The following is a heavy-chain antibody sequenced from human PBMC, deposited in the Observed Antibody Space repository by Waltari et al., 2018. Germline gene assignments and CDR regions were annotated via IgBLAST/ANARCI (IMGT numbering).Heavy chain of an antibody. J-gene: IGHJ4*02. Sequence: EVQLVESGGGLVQQGRSLSLSCSPSGFTFGDYTMSWYRQAPGKGLEWVGFKAYGGTPEYAASVKGRFTISRDDSKSVAYLQMNSLKSEDTAMYYCLRESILDYWGQGTLVTVSS. V-gene: IGHV3-49*03. CDR2: KAYGGTP. D-gene: IGHD6-6*01. CDR1: GFTFGDYT. CDR3: LRESILDY.